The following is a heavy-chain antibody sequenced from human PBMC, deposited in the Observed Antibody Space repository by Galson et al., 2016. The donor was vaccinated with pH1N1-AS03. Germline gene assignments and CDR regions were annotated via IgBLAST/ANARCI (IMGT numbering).Heavy chain of an antibody. CDR3: AREYNGHDPRYLYGMDV. Sequence: SLRLSCAASGFTFSSYRMNWVRHAPGKGLEWVSYIGKGSGIIYYADSVRGRFTISRDDVNNSLYLQMHSLRDEDTAVYYCAREYNGHDPRYLYGMDVWGKGTTVIVSS. J-gene: IGHJ6*04. V-gene: IGHV3-48*02. CDR1: GFTFSSYR. CDR2: IGKGSGII. D-gene: IGHD5-12*01.